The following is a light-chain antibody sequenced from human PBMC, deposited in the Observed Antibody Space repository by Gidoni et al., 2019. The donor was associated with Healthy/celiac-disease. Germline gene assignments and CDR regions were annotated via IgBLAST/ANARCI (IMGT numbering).Light chain of an antibody. Sequence: GQSINISCTGTSSDVGSYNLVSWYQQHPGKAPKLMIYEGSKRPSGVSNRFSGSKSGNTASLTISGLQAEDEADYYCCSYAGSSTHVVFGGGTKLTVL. J-gene: IGLJ2*01. CDR2: EGS. CDR3: CSYAGSSTHVV. V-gene: IGLV2-23*01. CDR1: SSDVGSYNL.